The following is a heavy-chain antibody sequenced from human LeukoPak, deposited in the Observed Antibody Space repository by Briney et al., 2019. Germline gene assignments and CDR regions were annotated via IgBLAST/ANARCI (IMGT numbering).Heavy chain of an antibody. CDR1: GASISSSSSY. D-gene: IGHD6-13*01. CDR2: IYYSGTA. J-gene: IGHJ5*02. Sequence: SETLSLTCTVSGASISSSSSYWGWIRQPPGRGLEWIGTIYYSGTAYYNPSLKSRVTISVDTSKNQFSLRLSSVTAADTAVYYCASSHVTIGAAGPDNWFDPWGQGTLVTVSS. CDR3: ASSHVTIGAAGPDNWFDP. V-gene: IGHV4-39*01.